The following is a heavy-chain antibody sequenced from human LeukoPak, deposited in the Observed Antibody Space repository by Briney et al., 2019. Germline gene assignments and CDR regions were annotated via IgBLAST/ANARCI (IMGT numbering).Heavy chain of an antibody. Sequence: GASVKVSCKASGYTFTSCDLNWVRQATGQGLEWMGWMNPNSGNTGYAQKFQGRVTITRDTSISTAYMELSSLTSEDTAVYYCATSTGYSSTCYIDYWGQGTLVTVSS. CDR3: ATSTGYSSTCYIDY. J-gene: IGHJ4*02. D-gene: IGHD6-13*01. V-gene: IGHV1-8*03. CDR1: GYTFTSCD. CDR2: MNPNSGNT.